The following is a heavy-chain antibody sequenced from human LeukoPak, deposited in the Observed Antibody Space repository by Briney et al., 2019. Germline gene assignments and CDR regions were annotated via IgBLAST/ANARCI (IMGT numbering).Heavy chain of an antibody. CDR2: IYHSGNT. J-gene: IGHJ3*02. D-gene: IGHD6-13*01. CDR3: ARLGYSSSWHHSGAFDI. CDR1: GYSISSGYY. V-gene: IGHV4-38-2*01. Sequence: SETLSLTCAVSGYSISSGYYWGWIRQPPGKGVECIASIYHSGNTYYNPSLKSRVTISVDTSRNEFSLKLSSVTAADTAVYYCARLGYSSSWHHSGAFDIWGQGTMVTVSS.